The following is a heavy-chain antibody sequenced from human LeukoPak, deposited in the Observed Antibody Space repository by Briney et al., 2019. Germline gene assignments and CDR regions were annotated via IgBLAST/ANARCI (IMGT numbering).Heavy chain of an antibody. V-gene: IGHV1-18*01. CDR1: GYTFTSYG. CDR2: ISAYNGNT. CDR3: ASVLTYYYDSSGSGAFDY. D-gene: IGHD3-22*01. J-gene: IGHJ4*02. Sequence: ASVKVSCKASGYTFTSYGISWVRQAPGQGLEWMGWISAYNGNTNYAQKLQGRVTMTTDTSMSTAYMELRSLRSDDTAVYYCASVLTYYYDSSGSGAFDYWGQGTLVTVSS.